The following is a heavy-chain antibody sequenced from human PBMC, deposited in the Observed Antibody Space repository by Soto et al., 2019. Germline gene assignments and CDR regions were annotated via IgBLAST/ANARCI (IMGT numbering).Heavy chain of an antibody. Sequence: GGSLRLSCAASGFTFSSYGMHWVRQAPGKGLEWVAVIWYDGSNKYYADSVKGRFTISRDNSKNTLYLQMNSLRAEDTAVYYCARDLDGVAVAPLASFQHWGQGTLVTVSS. CDR3: ARDLDGVAVAPLASFQH. CDR2: IWYDGSNK. V-gene: IGHV3-33*01. J-gene: IGHJ1*01. D-gene: IGHD6-19*01. CDR1: GFTFSSYG.